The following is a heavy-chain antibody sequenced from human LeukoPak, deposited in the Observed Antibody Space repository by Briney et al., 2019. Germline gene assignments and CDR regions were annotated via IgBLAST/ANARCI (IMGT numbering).Heavy chain of an antibody. V-gene: IGHV1-2*02. CDR1: GYTFTGYY. J-gene: IGHJ6*03. CDR3: ALLGSHYYYYYMDV. CDR2: INPNSGGT. Sequence: ASVKVSCKASGYTFTGYYMHWVRQAPGQGLEWMGWINPNSGGTNYAQKFQGRVTMTRDTSISTAYMELSSLRSEDTAVYYCALLGSHYYYYYMDVWGKGTTVTVSS. D-gene: IGHD2-8*02.